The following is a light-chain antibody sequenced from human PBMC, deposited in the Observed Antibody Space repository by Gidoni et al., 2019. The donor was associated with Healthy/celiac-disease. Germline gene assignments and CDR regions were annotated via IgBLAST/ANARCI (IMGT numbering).Light chain of an antibody. CDR2: LGS. Sequence: DIVMTQSQLSLPVTPGEPASIPCRSSQSLLHSNGYNYLDWYLQKPGQSPQLLIYLGSNRASGVPDRFSGSGSGTDFTLKISRVEAEDVGVYYCMQARQTPQGFGGGTKVEIK. CDR1: QSLLHSNGYNY. J-gene: IGKJ4*01. CDR3: MQARQTPQG. V-gene: IGKV2-28*01.